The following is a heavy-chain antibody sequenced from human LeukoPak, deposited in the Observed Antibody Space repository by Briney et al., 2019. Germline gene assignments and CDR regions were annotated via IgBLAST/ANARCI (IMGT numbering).Heavy chain of an antibody. D-gene: IGHD5-24*01. J-gene: IGHJ4*02. CDR3: ARGHGLDY. V-gene: IGHV1-69*02. CDR2: IIPILGIA. CDR1: GGTFSSYT. Sequence: SVKVSCKASGGTFSSYTISWVRQAPGQGLEWMGRIIPILGIANYAQKFQGRVTITADKSTSTAYRELSSLRSEDTAVDYCARGHGLDYWGQGTLVTVSS.